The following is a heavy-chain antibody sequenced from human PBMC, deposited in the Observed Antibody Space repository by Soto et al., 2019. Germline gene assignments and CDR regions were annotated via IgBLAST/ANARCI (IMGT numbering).Heavy chain of an antibody. CDR3: ARDFENFCGSERGPAD. CDR2: ISAYNGNT. Sequence: QVQLVQSGAEVKKPGASVKVSCKASGYMFPTYGINWVRQAPGQGLAWMGWISAYNGNTNYAQKVQGRVTMTTDTSTSTAYMELRSLRSDDTAVYYCARDFENFCGSERGPADWGQGTLVTVSS. V-gene: IGHV1-18*01. CDR1: GYMFPTYG. J-gene: IGHJ4*02. D-gene: IGHD3-10*01.